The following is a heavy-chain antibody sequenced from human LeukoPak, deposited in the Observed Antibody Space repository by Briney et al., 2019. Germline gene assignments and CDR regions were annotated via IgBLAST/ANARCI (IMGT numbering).Heavy chain of an antibody. CDR1: GESFNNYY. Sequence: SETLSLTCAVYGESFNNYYWSWIRQSPGKGLEWIGEINHSGSTNYNPSLKSRITISVDTSKNQFSLKVSSVTAADTAVYYCARGDPKTVVQGVLGIKYYYYYMDVWAKGTTVTVSS. CDR2: INHSGST. D-gene: IGHD3-10*01. V-gene: IGHV4-34*01. CDR3: ARGDPKTVVQGVLGIKYYYYYMDV. J-gene: IGHJ6*03.